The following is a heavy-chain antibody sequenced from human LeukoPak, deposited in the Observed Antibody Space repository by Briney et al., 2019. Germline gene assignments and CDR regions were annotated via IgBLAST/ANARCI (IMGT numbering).Heavy chain of an antibody. J-gene: IGHJ6*02. CDR3: ARKNGVRGVPWYYYYGMDV. D-gene: IGHD3-10*01. Sequence: SETLSLTCAVSGGSISSSNWWSWVRQPPGKGLEWIGEIYHSGSTNYNPSLKSRVTISVDKSKNQFSLKLSSVTAVDTAVYYCARKNGVRGVPWYYYYGMDVWGQGTTVTVSS. CDR2: IYHSGST. CDR1: GGSISSSNW. V-gene: IGHV4-4*02.